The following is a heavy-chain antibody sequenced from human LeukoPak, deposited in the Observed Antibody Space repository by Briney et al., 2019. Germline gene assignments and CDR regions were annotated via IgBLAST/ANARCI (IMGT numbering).Heavy chain of an antibody. CDR1: GGTFSSYA. J-gene: IGHJ6*03. D-gene: IGHD3-3*01. V-gene: IGHV1-69*06. Sequence: ASVKVSCKASGGTFSSYAISWVRQAPGQGLEWMGGIIPIFGTANYAQKFQGRVTITADKSTSTAYMELSSLRSEDTAVYYCARGGEWLLSQLPSDYYYYYMDVWGKGTTVTVSS. CDR3: ARGGEWLLSQLPSDYYYYYMDV. CDR2: IIPIFGTA.